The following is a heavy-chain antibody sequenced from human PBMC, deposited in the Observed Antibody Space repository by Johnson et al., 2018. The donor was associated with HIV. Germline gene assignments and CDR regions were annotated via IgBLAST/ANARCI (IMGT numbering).Heavy chain of an antibody. CDR1: GFTFSSYG. J-gene: IGHJ3*02. CDR3: VKEASRGTVTQAPDAFDI. D-gene: IGHD4-17*01. Sequence: QVQLVESGGGLVQPGGSLRLSCVASGFTFSSYGMHWVRQAPGKGLEWVAFIWYDGSRNYYPDSVKGRFTISRVNSKNMLYLQMNSLRVEDTAVYYCVKEASRGTVTQAPDAFDIWGQGTVVTVSS. CDR2: IWYDGSRN. V-gene: IGHV3-30*02.